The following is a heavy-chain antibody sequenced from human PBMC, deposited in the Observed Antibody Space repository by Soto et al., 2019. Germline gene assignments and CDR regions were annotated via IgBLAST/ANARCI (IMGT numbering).Heavy chain of an antibody. CDR1: GFTFSSYA. CDR2: ISYDGSNK. Sequence: GSLILSCAASGFTFSSYAMHWVRQAPGKGLEWVAVISYDGSNKYYADSVKGRFTISRDNSKNTLYLQMNSLRAEDTAVYYCASSYYYDSSGRSYFDYWGQGTLVTVSS. J-gene: IGHJ4*02. CDR3: ASSYYYDSSGRSYFDY. V-gene: IGHV3-30-3*01. D-gene: IGHD3-22*01.